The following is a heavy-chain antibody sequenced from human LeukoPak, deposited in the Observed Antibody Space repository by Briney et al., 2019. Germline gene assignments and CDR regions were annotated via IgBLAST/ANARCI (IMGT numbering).Heavy chain of an antibody. Sequence: SVKVSCKASGGTFSSYAISWVRQAPGQGLEWMGGIIPIFGTANYAQKFQGRVTITTDESTSTAYMELSSLRSEDTAVYYCASGSYGSGSYYPRYYFDYWGQGTLVTVSS. D-gene: IGHD3-10*01. CDR1: GGTFSSYA. V-gene: IGHV1-69*05. CDR2: IIPIFGTA. CDR3: ASGSYGSGSYYPRYYFDY. J-gene: IGHJ4*02.